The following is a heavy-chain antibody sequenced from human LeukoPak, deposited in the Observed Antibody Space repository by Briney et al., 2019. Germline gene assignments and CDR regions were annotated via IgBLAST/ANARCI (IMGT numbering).Heavy chain of an antibody. J-gene: IGHJ4*02. Sequence: PSETLSLTCTVSGGSISSSRYYWGWIRQPPGKGLEWIGSIYYSGSTYYNPSLKSRVTISVDTSKNQFSLKLSSVTAADTAVYYCARTGDYYDSSGPNWGQGTLVTVSS. CDR1: GGSISSSRYY. CDR2: IYYSGST. CDR3: ARTGDYYDSSGPN. V-gene: IGHV4-39*01. D-gene: IGHD3-22*01.